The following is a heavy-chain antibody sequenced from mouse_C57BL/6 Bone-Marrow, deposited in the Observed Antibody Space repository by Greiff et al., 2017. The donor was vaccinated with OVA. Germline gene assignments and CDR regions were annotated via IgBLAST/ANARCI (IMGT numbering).Heavy chain of an antibody. V-gene: IGHV1-81*01. CDR2: IYPRSGNT. CDR3: ARERAWFAY. J-gene: IGHJ3*01. CDR1: GYTFTSYG. Sequence: VKLQQSGAELARPGASVKLSCKASGYTFTSYGISWVKQRTGQGLEWIGEIYPRSGNTYYNEKFKGKATLTADKSSSTAYMELRSLTSEDSAVYFCARERAWFAYWGQGTLVTVSA.